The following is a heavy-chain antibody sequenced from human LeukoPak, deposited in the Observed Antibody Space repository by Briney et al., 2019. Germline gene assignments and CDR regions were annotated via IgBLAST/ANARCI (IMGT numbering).Heavy chain of an antibody. V-gene: IGHV3-11*04. CDR2: ISGSGSNK. Sequence: GGSLRLSCAVPGFTFSDYFMTWIRQAPGKGLEWVSYISGSGSNKYYADSVKGRFTISRDNAKNSLYLQMNSLRVEDTAVYYCATSQSSVAGIVGDWGQGTLVTVSS. J-gene: IGHJ4*02. CDR3: ATSQSSVAGIVGD. CDR1: GFTFSDYF. D-gene: IGHD6-19*01.